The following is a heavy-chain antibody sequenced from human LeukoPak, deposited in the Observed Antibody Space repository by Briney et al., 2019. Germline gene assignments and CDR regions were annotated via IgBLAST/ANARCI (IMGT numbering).Heavy chain of an antibody. CDR2: IYHGESGTT. Sequence: LRLSCAASGFTFSSSGMHWVRQPPGQGLEWIGIIYHGESGTTYYNPSLKSRVTMSIDTSKDQFSLKLTSVTATDTAVYYCARGDLWFDPWGQGTLVTVTS. V-gene: IGHV4-38-2*01. J-gene: IGHJ5*02. CDR3: ARGDLWFDP. CDR1: GFTFSSSG.